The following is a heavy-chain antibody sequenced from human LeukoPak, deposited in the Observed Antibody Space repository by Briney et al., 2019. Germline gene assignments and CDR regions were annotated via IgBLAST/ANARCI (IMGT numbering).Heavy chain of an antibody. D-gene: IGHD1-26*01. CDR2: VSYDGSNK. CDR3: AREGGSEAFDI. Sequence: GGSLRLSCAASGFTFSSYAMHWVRQAPGKGLEWVAVVSYDGSNKYYADSVKGRFTISRDNSKNTLYLQMNSLRAEDTAVYYCAREGGSEAFDIWGQGTMVTVSS. V-gene: IGHV3-30*01. J-gene: IGHJ3*02. CDR1: GFTFSSYA.